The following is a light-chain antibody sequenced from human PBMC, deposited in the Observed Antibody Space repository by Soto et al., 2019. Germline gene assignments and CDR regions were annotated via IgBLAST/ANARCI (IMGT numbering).Light chain of an antibody. CDR2: NVS. V-gene: IGLV2-14*03. Sequence: QSALTQPASVSGSPGQSITISCTGTSSDVSSYDYVSWYQQHPGEAPKLIIYNVSDRPSGVSNRFSGSKSGSTASLTISGLQAEDEADYYCSSFTTSSTYVFGTGTKLTVL. CDR1: SSDVSSYDY. J-gene: IGLJ1*01. CDR3: SSFTTSSTYV.